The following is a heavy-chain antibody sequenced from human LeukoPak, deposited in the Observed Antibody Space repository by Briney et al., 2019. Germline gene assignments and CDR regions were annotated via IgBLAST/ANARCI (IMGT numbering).Heavy chain of an antibody. J-gene: IGHJ6*04. CDR3: ARESGPYGEYVVGYYYYYGMDV. D-gene: IGHD4-17*01. CDR1: GGTFSIYA. V-gene: IGHV1-69*06. Sequence: ASVTVSCKASGGTFSIYAISWVRQAPGQGLEGMGGIIPIFGTANYAQKFQGRVTITADKSTSTAYMEMSSLRSEDTAVYYCARESGPYGEYVVGYYYYYGMDVWGKGTTVTVSS. CDR2: IIPIFGTA.